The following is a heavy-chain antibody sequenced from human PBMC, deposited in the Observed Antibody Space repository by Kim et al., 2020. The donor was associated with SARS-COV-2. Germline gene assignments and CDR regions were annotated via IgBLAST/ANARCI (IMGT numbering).Heavy chain of an antibody. CDR3: ARHRDTGFFQY. J-gene: IGHJ4*02. CDR2: VYSSGST. Sequence: SETLSLTCIVSGGSFTNYYWSWIRQPPGKSLEWIGYVYSSGSTNYNPSLKSRLTISMDTSKRHFSLTLTSVTATDTVVYFCARHRDTGFFQYWGQGALVT. V-gene: IGHV4-59*08. CDR1: GGSFTNYY. D-gene: IGHD1-1*01.